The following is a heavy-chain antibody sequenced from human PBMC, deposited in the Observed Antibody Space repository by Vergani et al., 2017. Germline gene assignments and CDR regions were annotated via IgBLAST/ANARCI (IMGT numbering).Heavy chain of an antibody. CDR1: GFTFSSYS. CDR3: ARFSTESLDP. V-gene: IGHV3-21*01. Sequence: EVQLVESGGGLVKPGGSLRLSCAASGFTFSSYSMNWVRQAPGKGLEWVSSISSSSSYIYYADSVKGRFTISRDNAKNSLYLQMNSLRAEDTAVYYCARFSTESLDPWGQGTLVTVSS. CDR2: ISSSSSYI. J-gene: IGHJ5*02. D-gene: IGHD4-17*01.